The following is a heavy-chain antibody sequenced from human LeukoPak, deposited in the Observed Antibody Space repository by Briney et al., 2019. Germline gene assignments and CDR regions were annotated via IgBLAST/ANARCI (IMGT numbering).Heavy chain of an antibody. J-gene: IGHJ4*02. CDR1: GFTFSSYG. D-gene: IGHD2-2*01. CDR3: ARAEGYCSSTSCYVLDY. Sequence: GGSLRLSCAASGFTFSSYGMHWVRQAPGKGLEWVAFIRYDGSNKYYADSVKGRFTISRDNSKNTLYLQMNSLRAEDTAVYYCARAEGYCSSTSCYVLDYWGQGTLVTVSS. V-gene: IGHV3-30*02. CDR2: IRYDGSNK.